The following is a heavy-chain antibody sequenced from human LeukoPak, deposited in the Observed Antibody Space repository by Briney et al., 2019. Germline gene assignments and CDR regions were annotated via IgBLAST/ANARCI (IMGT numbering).Heavy chain of an antibody. CDR1: GFTFRNYG. J-gene: IGHJ4*02. CDR2: LSGDGYST. V-gene: IGHV3-23*01. CDR3: ARDSREYSSGWYGDY. Sequence: GGSLRLSCTASGFTFRNYGMTWVRQAPGKGLEWVSGLSGDGYSTYYADSVKGRFTISRDNSKNTLYLQMNSLRAEDTAVYYCARDSREYSSGWYGDYWGQGTLVTVSS. D-gene: IGHD6-19*01.